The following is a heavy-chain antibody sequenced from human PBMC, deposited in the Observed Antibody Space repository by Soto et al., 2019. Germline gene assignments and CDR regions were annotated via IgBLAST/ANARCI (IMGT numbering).Heavy chain of an antibody. CDR3: ARNLLYGDYYYYYYMDV. Sequence: ASVKVSCKASGYTFTSYAMHWVRQAPGQRLEWMGWINAGNGNTKYSQKFQGRVTITRDTSASTAYMELSSLRSEDTAVYYCARNLLYGDYYYYYYMDVWGKGTTVTVSS. D-gene: IGHD4-17*01. J-gene: IGHJ6*03. CDR1: GYTFTSYA. CDR2: INAGNGNT. V-gene: IGHV1-3*01.